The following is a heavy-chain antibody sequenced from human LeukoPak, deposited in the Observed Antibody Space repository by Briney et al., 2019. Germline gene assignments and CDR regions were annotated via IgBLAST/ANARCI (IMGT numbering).Heavy chain of an antibody. CDR2: ISYDGSNK. D-gene: IGHD4-17*01. CDR3: ARGSGDYGDYGDAFDI. V-gene: IGHV3-30-3*01. Sequence: GSLRLSCAASGFTFSSYAMHWVRQAPGKGLEWVAVISYDGSNKYYADSVKGRFTISRDNSKNTLYLQMNSLRAEDTAVYYCARGSGDYGDYGDAFDIWGQGTMVTVSS. CDR1: GFTFSSYA. J-gene: IGHJ3*02.